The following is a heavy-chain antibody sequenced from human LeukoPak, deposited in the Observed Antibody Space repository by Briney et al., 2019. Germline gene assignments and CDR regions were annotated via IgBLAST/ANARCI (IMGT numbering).Heavy chain of an antibody. D-gene: IGHD5-18*01. CDR1: GYTFTGYY. J-gene: IGHJ4*02. V-gene: IGHV1-2*02. CDR2: INPNSGGT. CDR3: ARGRYSYGLMTGPTGY. Sequence: ASVKVSCKASGYTFTGYYIHWVRQAPGQGLEWMGWINPNSGGTNYAQKFQGRVTMTRDTSISTAYMELSRLRSDDTAVYYCARGRYSYGLMTGPTGYWGQGTLVTVSS.